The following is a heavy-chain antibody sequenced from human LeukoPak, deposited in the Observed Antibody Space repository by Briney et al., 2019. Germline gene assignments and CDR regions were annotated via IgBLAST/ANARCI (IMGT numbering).Heavy chain of an antibody. Sequence: SETLSLTCAVYGGSFSGYYWSWIRQPPGKGLEWIGEINHSGSTNYNPSLKSRVTISADTSKNQFSLKLSSVTAADTAVYYCARGDGLAVDYWGQGTLVTVSS. CDR2: INHSGST. CDR1: GGSFSGYY. J-gene: IGHJ4*02. D-gene: IGHD3/OR15-3a*01. V-gene: IGHV4-34*01. CDR3: ARGDGLAVDY.